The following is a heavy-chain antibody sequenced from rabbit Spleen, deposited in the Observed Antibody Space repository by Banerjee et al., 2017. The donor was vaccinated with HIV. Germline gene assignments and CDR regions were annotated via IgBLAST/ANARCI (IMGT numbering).Heavy chain of an antibody. D-gene: IGHD6-1*01. V-gene: IGHV1S40*01. J-gene: IGHJ4*01. CDR2: IYTGSGGNT. CDR3: ARGATSAGDAYNL. Sequence: QSLEESGGDLVKPGASLTLTCTASGFSFSSSYYMCWVRQAPGKGLEWIACIYTGSGGNTYYASWAKGRFTISKTSSTTVTLQMASLTAADTATYFCARGATSAGDAYNLWGPGTLVTVS. CDR1: GFSFSSSYY.